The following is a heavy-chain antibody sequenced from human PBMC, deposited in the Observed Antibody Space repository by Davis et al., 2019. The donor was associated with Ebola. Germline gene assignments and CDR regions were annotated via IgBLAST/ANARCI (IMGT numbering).Heavy chain of an antibody. J-gene: IGHJ3*02. D-gene: IGHD3-16*02. Sequence: GGSLRLSCAASEFTFSNYWMSWVRQAPGKGLEWVAKIKEDGSEKYYVDSVKGRFIISRDNAKNSLYLQMNSLRVEDTAVYYCARVWSYRSTAFDIWGQGTMVTVSS. CDR2: IKEDGSEK. CDR1: EFTFSNYW. CDR3: ARVWSYRSTAFDI. V-gene: IGHV3-7*03.